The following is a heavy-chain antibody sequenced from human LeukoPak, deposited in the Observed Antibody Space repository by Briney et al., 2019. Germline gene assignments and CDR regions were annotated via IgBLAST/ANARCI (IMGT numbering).Heavy chain of an antibody. CDR2: INPNSGGT. Sequence: ASVKVSCKASGYTFTGYYMHWVRQAPGQGLEWMGWINPNSGGTNYAQKFQGRVTMTRDTSISTAYMELSRLRSDDTAVYYCAREGNYYDSSGFHPWGQEPWSPSPQ. J-gene: IGHJ5*02. CDR1: GYTFTGYY. CDR3: AREGNYYDSSGFHP. V-gene: IGHV1-2*02. D-gene: IGHD3-22*01.